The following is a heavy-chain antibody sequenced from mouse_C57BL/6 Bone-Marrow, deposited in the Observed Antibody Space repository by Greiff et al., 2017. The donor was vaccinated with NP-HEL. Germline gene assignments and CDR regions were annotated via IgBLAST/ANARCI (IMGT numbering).Heavy chain of an antibody. CDR1: GFTFSDYY. CDR3: ARARYYGNVRYYFDY. V-gene: IGHV5-16*01. J-gene: IGHJ2*01. CDR2: INYDGSST. Sequence: EVKLVESEGGLVQPGSSMKLSCTASGFTFSDYYMAWVRQVPEKGLEWVANINYDGSSTYYLDSLKSRFIISRDNAKNILYLQMSSLKSEDTATYYGARARYYGNVRYYFDYWGQGTTLTVSS. D-gene: IGHD1-1*01.